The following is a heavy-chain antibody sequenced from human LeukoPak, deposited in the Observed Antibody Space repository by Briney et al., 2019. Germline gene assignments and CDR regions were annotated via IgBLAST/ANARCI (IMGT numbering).Heavy chain of an antibody. D-gene: IGHD3-22*01. CDR3: AREANYDGSGYYSRDHYFDY. Sequence: PGGSLRLSCAASGVTFSSYAMHWVRQAPGKGLEWVAVISYDGRNKYYADSVKGRFTISRDNSKNTLYLQMNSLRAEDTAVYFCAREANYDGSGYYSRDHYFDYWGQGTLVTVSS. CDR1: GVTFSSYA. J-gene: IGHJ4*02. CDR2: ISYDGRNK. V-gene: IGHV3-30*04.